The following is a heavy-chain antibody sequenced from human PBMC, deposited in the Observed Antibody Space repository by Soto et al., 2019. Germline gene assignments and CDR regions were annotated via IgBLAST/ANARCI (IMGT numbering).Heavy chain of an antibody. CDR1: GGSIIYYY. CDR2: IYPSGST. D-gene: IGHD6-13*01. CDR3: ARDRTAAGPSNWFDP. V-gene: IGHV4-4*07. Sequence: SETLSLTCTVSGGSIIYYYWSWIRQSAGKGLEWIGRIYPSGSTNYNPSLKGRVTMSVDTSNNQFSLNLGSVTAADTAVYYCARDRTAAGPSNWFDPWGQGTLVTVSS. J-gene: IGHJ5*02.